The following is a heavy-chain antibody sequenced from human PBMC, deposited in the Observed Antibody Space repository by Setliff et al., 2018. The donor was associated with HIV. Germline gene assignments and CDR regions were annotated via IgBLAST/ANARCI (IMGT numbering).Heavy chain of an antibody. D-gene: IGHD2-21*01. J-gene: IGHJ4*02. V-gene: IGHV4-31*03. CDR1: GASISTPNYY. CDR3: ASRCGGDF. Sequence: SLTCTVSGASISTPNYYWSWIRQHPGKGLEFIGCIYDSGSSHYNPSLKSRVVISLDTSKNQFSLRLSSVTAADTAVYYCASRCGGDFWGQGTLVTVSS. CDR2: IYDSGSS.